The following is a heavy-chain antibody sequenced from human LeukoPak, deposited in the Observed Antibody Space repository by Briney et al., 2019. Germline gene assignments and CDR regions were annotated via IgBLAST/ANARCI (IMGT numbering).Heavy chain of an antibody. J-gene: IGHJ4*02. CDR2: INHSGST. CDR1: GGSFSGYY. Sequence: SETLSLTCAVYGGSFSGYYWSWIRQPPGKGLEWIGEINHSGSTNYNPSLKSRVTISVDTSKNQFSLKLSSVTAADTAVYYCARGPTTGYRGQGTLVTVSS. D-gene: IGHD3-9*01. V-gene: IGHV4-34*01. CDR3: ARGPTTGY.